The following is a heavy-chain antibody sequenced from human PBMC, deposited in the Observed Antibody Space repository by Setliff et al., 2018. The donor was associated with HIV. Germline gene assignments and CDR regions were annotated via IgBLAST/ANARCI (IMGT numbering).Heavy chain of an antibody. J-gene: IGHJ6*02. Sequence: SETLSLTCSLSGGSISSYHWSWIRQPPGKGLEWIGYIYYSGSTNYNPSLKSRVTISVDTSKNQFSLKLSSVTAADTAVYYCARDHIVATIRDYYYGMDVWGQGTTVTVSS. V-gene: IGHV4-59*01. CDR1: GGSISSYH. CDR3: ARDHIVATIRDYYYGMDV. D-gene: IGHD5-12*01. CDR2: IYYSGST.